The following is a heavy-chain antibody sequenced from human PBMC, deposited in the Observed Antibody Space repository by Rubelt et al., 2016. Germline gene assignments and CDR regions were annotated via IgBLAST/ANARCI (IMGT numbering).Heavy chain of an antibody. V-gene: IGHV3-23*04. J-gene: IGHJ1*01. CDR2: ISTSGGST. CDR3: AKELSGSYCYFQH. CDR1: GFTFSTYA. Sequence: EVQLVESGGGLVQPGGSLRLSCAASGFTFSTYAMSWVRQAPGKGLEWVSAISTSGGSTYYADSVKGRFPISRDNSKNTLYLQMNSLRAEDTAVYYCAKELSGSYCYFQHWGQGTLVTVSS. D-gene: IGHD1-26*01.